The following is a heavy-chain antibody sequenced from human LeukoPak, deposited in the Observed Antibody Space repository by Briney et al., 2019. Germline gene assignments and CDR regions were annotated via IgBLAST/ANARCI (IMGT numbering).Heavy chain of an antibody. CDR2: IRSKANTYAT. Sequence: PGGSLRLSCAASGFTFSGSAIHWVRQAPGKGLEWVGRIRSKANTYATAYAASVKGRFTISRDESRNTAYLHMNGLKTEDTAVYYCTRHKERRGFYFGSGSSPGVDVWGQGTTVTVSS. CDR1: GFTFSGSA. J-gene: IGHJ6*02. CDR3: TRHKERRGFYFGSGSSPGVDV. V-gene: IGHV3-73*01. D-gene: IGHD3-10*01.